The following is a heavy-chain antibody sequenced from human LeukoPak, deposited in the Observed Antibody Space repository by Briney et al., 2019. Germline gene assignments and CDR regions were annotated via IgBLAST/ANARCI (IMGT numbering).Heavy chain of an antibody. J-gene: IGHJ4*02. CDR2: INHSGST. D-gene: IGHD2/OR15-2a*01. V-gene: IGHV4-34*01. CDR1: GVSFSGYY. Sequence: SETLSLTCAVYGVSFSGYYWSWIRQPPGKGLEWIGEINHSGSTNYNPSLKSRVTISVDTSKNQFSLKLSSVTAADTAVYYCARRDIYFSYFDNWGQGTLVTVSS. CDR3: ARRDIYFSYFDN.